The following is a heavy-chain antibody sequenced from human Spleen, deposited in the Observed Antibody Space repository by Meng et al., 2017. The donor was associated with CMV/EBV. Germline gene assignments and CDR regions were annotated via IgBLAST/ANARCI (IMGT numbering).Heavy chain of an antibody. CDR2: ISGSGSTT. CDR1: GFTFSSYA. V-gene: IGHV3-23*01. Sequence: GGSLRLSCAASGFTFSSYAMSWVRQAPGKGLEWVSAISGSGSTTSYSDSVTGRFTISRDNSKNTLYLGMNSLRAEDTAVYYCARDFGRASGIAVAGAYYGMDVWGQGTTVTVSS. J-gene: IGHJ6*02. D-gene: IGHD6-19*01. CDR3: ARDFGRASGIAVAGAYYGMDV.